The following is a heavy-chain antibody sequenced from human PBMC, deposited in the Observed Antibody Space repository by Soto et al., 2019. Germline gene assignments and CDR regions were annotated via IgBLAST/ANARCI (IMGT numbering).Heavy chain of an antibody. J-gene: IGHJ4*02. D-gene: IGHD3-22*01. V-gene: IGHV4-31*03. CDR3: ASIGDSSGYYFVDY. CDR2: IYYSGST. CDR1: GDSISSGNYY. Sequence: SETLSLTCTVSGDSISSGNYYWSWIRQHPGKGLEWIGYIYYSGSTYYNPSLKSRVTISLDTSKNQFSLKLSSVTAADTAVYYCASIGDSSGYYFVDYWGQGTLVTVSS.